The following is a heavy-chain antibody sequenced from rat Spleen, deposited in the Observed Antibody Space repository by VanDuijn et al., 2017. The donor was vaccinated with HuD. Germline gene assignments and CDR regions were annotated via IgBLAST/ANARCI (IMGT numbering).Heavy chain of an antibody. D-gene: IGHD1-2*01. CDR3: ARHVDYSSYTDGFAY. CDR1: GFIFSNYY. J-gene: IGHJ3*01. V-gene: IGHV5-25*01. CDR2: INPGGFNT. Sequence: EVQLVESGGGLVQPGRSMSLSCATSGFIFSNYYMVWVRQAPTKGLEWVASINPGGFNTYYRDSVKGRFTVSRDNAKSTLYLQMDSLRSEDTVNYYCARHVDYSSYTDGFAYWGQGTLVTVSS.